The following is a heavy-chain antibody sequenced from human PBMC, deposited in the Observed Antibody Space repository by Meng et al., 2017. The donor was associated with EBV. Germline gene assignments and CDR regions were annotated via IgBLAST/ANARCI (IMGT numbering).Heavy chain of an antibody. CDR2: INVGVGYT. D-gene: IGHD2-21*01. J-gene: IGHJ4*02. V-gene: IGHV1-3*01. CDR3: VRGPPVGVPGPGDY. CDR1: GYDFTSYI. Sequence: QVQVGQSGAEVKNPGASVKVSCKASGYDFTSYILHWVRQAPGQRLEWMGWINVGVGYTKYSQKFQGRVTISSDTSATTGYMELSSLRSEDTAVYYCVRGPPVGVPGPGDYWGQGTLVTVSS.